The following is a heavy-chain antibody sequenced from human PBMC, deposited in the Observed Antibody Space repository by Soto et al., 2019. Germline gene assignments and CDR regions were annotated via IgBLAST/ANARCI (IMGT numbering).Heavy chain of an antibody. J-gene: IGHJ3*02. CDR1: GFTFSDYY. V-gene: IGHV3-11*01. D-gene: IGHD3-22*01. CDR3: ARDKDYDSSGPGAFDI. CDR2: ISSSGSTR. Sequence: QVQLVESGGGLVKPGGSLRLSCAASGFTFSDYYMSWIRQAPGKGLEWVSYISSSGSTRYYADFVKGRFTISRDNAKNSLYLQMNSLRADDTAVYYCARDKDYDSSGPGAFDIWGQGTMVTVSS.